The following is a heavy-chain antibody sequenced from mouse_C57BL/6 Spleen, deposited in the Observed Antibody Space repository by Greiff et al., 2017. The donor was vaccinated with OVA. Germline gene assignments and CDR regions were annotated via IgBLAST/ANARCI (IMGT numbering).Heavy chain of an antibody. Sequence: EVHVVESGGGLVKPGGSLKLSCAASGFTFSDYGMHWVRQAPEKGLEWVAYISSGSSTIYYADTVKGRFTISRDNAKNTLFLQMTSLRSEDTAMYYCARYYYAMDYWGQGTSVTVSS. CDR1: GFTFSDYG. J-gene: IGHJ4*01. CDR2: ISSGSSTI. V-gene: IGHV5-17*01. CDR3: ARYYYAMDY.